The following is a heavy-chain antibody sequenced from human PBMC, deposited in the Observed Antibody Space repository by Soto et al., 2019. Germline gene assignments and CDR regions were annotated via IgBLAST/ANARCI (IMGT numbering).Heavy chain of an antibody. CDR2: IWYDGSNK. CDR1: GFTFSSYG. J-gene: IGHJ6*02. Sequence: GGSLRLSCAASGFTFSSYGMHWVRQAPGKGLEWVAVIWYDGSNKYYADSVKGRFTISRDNSKNMLYLQMNSLRAEDTAVYYCARDPDYGGKKAYGMDVWGQGTTVTVS. V-gene: IGHV3-33*01. D-gene: IGHD4-17*01. CDR3: ARDPDYGGKKAYGMDV.